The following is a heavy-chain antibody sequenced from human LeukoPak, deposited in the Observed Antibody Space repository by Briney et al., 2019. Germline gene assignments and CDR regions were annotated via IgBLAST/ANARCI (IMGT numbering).Heavy chain of an antibody. CDR3: AREGYYDSSGYGFDY. D-gene: IGHD3-22*01. Sequence: SETLSLTCTVSGGSISSGVYCWGWIRQPPGKGLEWIGSIYYSESTYYNPSLKSRVTISVDTSKNQFSLKLSSVTAADTAVYYCAREGYYDSSGYGFDYWGQGTLVTVSS. CDR2: IYYSEST. V-gene: IGHV4-39*07. CDR1: GGSISSGVYC. J-gene: IGHJ4*02.